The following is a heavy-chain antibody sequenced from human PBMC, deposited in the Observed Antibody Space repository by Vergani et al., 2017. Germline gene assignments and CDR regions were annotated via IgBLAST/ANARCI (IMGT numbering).Heavy chain of an antibody. V-gene: IGHV3-21*06. CDR2: ISSGSTYT. D-gene: IGHD6-25*01. CDR1: GFTFRNYA. J-gene: IGHJ4*02. Sequence: EVQLLESGGGLAQPGGSLRLSCAASGFTFRNYAMTWVRQAPGKGLEWVSSISSGSTYTFYADSVKDRFTISRDNAKSTLYLHMSSLRAEDTAIYYCARDGEKVGYRRHNYLDFWGQGTLVTVSS. CDR3: ARDGEKVGYRRHNYLDF.